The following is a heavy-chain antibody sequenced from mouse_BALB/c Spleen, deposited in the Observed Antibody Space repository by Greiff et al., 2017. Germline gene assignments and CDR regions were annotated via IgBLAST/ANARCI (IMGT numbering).Heavy chain of an antibody. J-gene: IGHJ4*01. V-gene: IGHV1-82*01. CDR3: ARSAGYYAMDY. Sequence: VQLVESGPELVKPGASVKISCKASGYAFSSSWMNWVKQRPGQGLEWIGRIYPGDGDTNYNGKFKGKATLTADKSSSTAYMQLSSLTSVDSAVYFCARSAGYYAMDYWGQGTSVTVSS. CDR1: GYAFSSSW. CDR2: IYPGDGDT.